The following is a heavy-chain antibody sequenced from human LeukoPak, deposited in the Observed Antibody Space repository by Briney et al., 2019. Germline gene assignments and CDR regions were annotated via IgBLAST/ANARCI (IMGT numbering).Heavy chain of an antibody. J-gene: IGHJ4*02. CDR1: GFTFSSYA. CDR2: ISGSGGST. CDR3: AKDLWGASYHY. Sequence: GGSLRLSCAASGFTFSSYAMSWVRQAPGKGLEWVSAISGSGGSTYYADSVKGRYTISRDNSKNPLYLQMNSLRAEDTAVYYCAKDLWGASYHYWGQGTLVTVSS. V-gene: IGHV3-23*01. D-gene: IGHD3-16*02.